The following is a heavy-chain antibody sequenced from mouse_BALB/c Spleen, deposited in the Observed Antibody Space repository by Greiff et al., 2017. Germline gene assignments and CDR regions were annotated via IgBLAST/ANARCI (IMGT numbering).Heavy chain of an antibody. J-gene: IGHJ4*01. CDR2: IWGDGST. D-gene: IGHD2-1*01. Sequence: VKLVESGPGLVAPSQSLSITCTVSGFSLTGYGVNWVRQPPGKGLEWLGMIWGDGSTDYNSALKSRLSISKDNSKSQVFLKMNSLQTDDTARYYCAREIFYYGNYDAMDYWGQGTSVTVSS. V-gene: IGHV2-6-7*01. CDR3: AREIFYYGNYDAMDY. CDR1: GFSLTGYG.